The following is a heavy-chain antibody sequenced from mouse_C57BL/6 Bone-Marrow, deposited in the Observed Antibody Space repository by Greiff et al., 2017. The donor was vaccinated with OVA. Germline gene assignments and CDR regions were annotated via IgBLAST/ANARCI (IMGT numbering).Heavy chain of an antibody. CDR1: GYAFSSSW. CDR3: ARSYYGSSYRDY. V-gene: IGHV1-82*01. J-gene: IGHJ2*01. D-gene: IGHD1-1*01. CDR2: IYPGDGDT. Sequence: QVQLQQSGPELVKPGASVKISCKASGYAFSSSWMNWVKQRPGKGLEWIGRIYPGDGDTNYNGKFKGKATLTADKSSSTAYMQLSSLTSEDSAVYCCARSYYGSSYRDYWGQGTTLTVSS.